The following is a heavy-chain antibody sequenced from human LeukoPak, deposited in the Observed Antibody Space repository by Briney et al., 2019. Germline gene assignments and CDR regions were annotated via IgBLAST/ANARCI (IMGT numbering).Heavy chain of an antibody. CDR2: INHNSGGT. V-gene: IGHV1-2*02. Sequence: EASVKVSCKASGYTFPGYYIHGVRQPRGRGLEGMGWINHNSGGTHYAQKFQGGVTQHRDTPLHRPYMELRGLSCGHTAVYYCARDYYGSRTIGNWFDPWGQGTLVTVSS. CDR1: GYTFPGYY. D-gene: IGHD3-10*01. J-gene: IGHJ5*02. CDR3: ARDYYGSRTIGNWFDP.